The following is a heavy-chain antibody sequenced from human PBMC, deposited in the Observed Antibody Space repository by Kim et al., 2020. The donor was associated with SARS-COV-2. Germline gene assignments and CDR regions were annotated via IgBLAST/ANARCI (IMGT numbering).Heavy chain of an antibody. J-gene: IGHJ4*02. Sequence: YAASVKGRFTITRDDSENSLYLQMNSLGSEDTAVYYCTRARGSSNHVCLDSWGQGARVTVSS. CDR3: TRARGSSNHVCLDS. V-gene: IGHV3-72*01.